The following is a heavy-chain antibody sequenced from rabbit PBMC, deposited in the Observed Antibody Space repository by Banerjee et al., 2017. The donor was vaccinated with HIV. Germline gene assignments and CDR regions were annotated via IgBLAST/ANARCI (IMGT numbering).Heavy chain of an antibody. CDR2: IYAGYRANT. CDR3: ARSGYVASPGYGYATYFNL. V-gene: IGHV1S45*01. J-gene: IGHJ4*01. Sequence: QEQLEESGGGLVQPGGSLKLSCKASGFIFSDNYAMCWVRQAPGKGLEWIACIYAGYRANTYYASWAKGRFTVPKTSSTTVTLQMASLTAADTATYFCARSGYVASPGYGYATYFNLWGQGTLVTVS. CDR1: GFIFSDNYA. D-gene: IGHD6-1*01.